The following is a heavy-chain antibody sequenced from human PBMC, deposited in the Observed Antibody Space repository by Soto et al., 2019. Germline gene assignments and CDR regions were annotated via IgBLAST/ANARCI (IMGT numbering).Heavy chain of an antibody. CDR3: AADRLEGWFDP. Sequence: SLKVSCKASGFTLNYSAVQWVRQARGQRLEWIGWIVVGSGTTKYAQKFQERVTITRDMSTNTAYMELSRLRSEDTAVYFCAADRLEGWFDPWGQGTLVTVSS. D-gene: IGHD3-3*01. J-gene: IGHJ5*02. V-gene: IGHV1-58*01. CDR1: GFTLNYSA. CDR2: IVVGSGTT.